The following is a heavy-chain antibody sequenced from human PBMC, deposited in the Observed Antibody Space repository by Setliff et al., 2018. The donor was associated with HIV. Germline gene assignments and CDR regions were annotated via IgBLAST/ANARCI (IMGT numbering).Heavy chain of an antibody. Sequence: PGGSLRLSCAASGFTFSSYSMNWVRQAPGKGLEWVSAISSGGEIMFYADSVKGRFTISRDNSKNTLYLQMISLRADDTAVYYCAKSLRVAGNDYWGQGTLVTVSS. CDR2: ISSGGEIM. J-gene: IGHJ4*02. CDR1: GFTFSSYS. CDR3: AKSLRVAGNDY. D-gene: IGHD2-15*01. V-gene: IGHV3-23*01.